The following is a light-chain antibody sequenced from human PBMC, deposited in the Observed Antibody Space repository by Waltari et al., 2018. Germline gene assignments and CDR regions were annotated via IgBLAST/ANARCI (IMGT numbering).Light chain of an antibody. V-gene: IGKV3-15*01. Sequence: VLTQSPATLSVSLGERSTLSCRASQSVSSDLAWYQQKPGQAPRLIIHGASIRATGIPARFSGSGSGTEFTLTISSLQSEDSAVYYCQQYNKWPPGTFGQGTKVEIK. J-gene: IGKJ1*01. CDR3: QQYNKWPPGT. CDR1: QSVSSD. CDR2: GAS.